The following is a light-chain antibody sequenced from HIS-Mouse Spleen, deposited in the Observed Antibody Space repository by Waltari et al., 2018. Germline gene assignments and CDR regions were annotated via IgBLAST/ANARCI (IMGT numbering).Light chain of an antibody. CDR1: QSVSSN. CDR2: GAS. CDR3: QQYNNWPRT. J-gene: IGKJ1*01. V-gene: IGKV3-15*01. Sequence: EIMMTQSPSTLSVSPGERLTLACRASQSVSSNLSWYQQKPGQAPRLLIYGASTRATSIPAMFSGSGSGTEFTLNISSMQSEDFAVYYCQQYNNWPRTFGQGNKVEIK.